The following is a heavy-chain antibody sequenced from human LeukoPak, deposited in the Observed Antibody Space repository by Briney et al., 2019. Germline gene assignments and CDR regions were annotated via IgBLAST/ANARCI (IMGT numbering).Heavy chain of an antibody. Sequence: PSETLSLTCAVYGGSFSGYYWSWIRQPPGKGLEWIGEINHSGSTNYNPSLKSRVTISVDTSKNQFSLKLSSVTAADTAVYYCARGYRITMIVVVIKIWFDPWGQGTLVTVSS. J-gene: IGHJ5*02. CDR1: GGSFSGYY. D-gene: IGHD3-22*01. CDR3: ARGYRITMIVVVIKIWFDP. V-gene: IGHV4-34*01. CDR2: INHSGST.